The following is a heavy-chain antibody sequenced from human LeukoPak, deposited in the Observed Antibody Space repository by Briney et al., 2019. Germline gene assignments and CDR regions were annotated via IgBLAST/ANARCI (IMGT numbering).Heavy chain of an antibody. CDR3: ARAGSSSWFNINWFDP. V-gene: IGHV4-61*02. CDR1: GGSISSGSYY. Sequence: PSETLSLTCTVSGGSISSGSYYWSWIRQPAGKGLEWIGRIYTSGSTNYNPSLKSRVTISVDTSKNQFSLKLSSVTAADTAVYYCARAGSSSWFNINWFDPWGQGTLVTVSS. J-gene: IGHJ5*02. CDR2: IYTSGST. D-gene: IGHD6-13*01.